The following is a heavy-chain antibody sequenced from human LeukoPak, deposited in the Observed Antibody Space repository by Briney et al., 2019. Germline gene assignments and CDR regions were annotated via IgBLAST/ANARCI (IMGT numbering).Heavy chain of an antibody. CDR3: ARDWYYYDSSGYYNGYFDY. CDR2: IYSGGST. Sequence: GGSLRLSCAASGFTVSSNYMSWVRQAPGKGLEWVSVIYSGGSTYYADSVKGRFTISRDNSKNTLYLQMNSLRAEDTAVYYCARDWYYYDSSGYYNGYFDYWGQGTLVTVSS. D-gene: IGHD3-22*01. CDR1: GFTVSSNY. J-gene: IGHJ4*02. V-gene: IGHV3-66*01.